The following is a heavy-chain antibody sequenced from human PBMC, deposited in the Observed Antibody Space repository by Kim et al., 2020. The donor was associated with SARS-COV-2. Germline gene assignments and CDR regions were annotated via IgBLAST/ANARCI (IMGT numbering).Heavy chain of an antibody. V-gene: IGHV3-48*02. CDR3: ARAPRYCSSTSCFFSYYFDY. D-gene: IGHD2-2*01. J-gene: IGHJ4*02. Sequence: RFTISRDNAKNSLYLQMNSLRDEDTAVYYCARAPRYCSSTSCFFSYYFDYWGQGTLVTVSS.